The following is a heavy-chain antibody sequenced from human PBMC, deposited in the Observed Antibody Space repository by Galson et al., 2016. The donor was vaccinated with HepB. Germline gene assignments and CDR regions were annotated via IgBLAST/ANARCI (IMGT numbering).Heavy chain of an antibody. CDR1: GFTFSGYA. D-gene: IGHD3-10*01. CDR3: ARDGPNKLPWGGRYFYYGMDV. V-gene: IGHV3-30*04. CDR2: ISYDGSNK. Sequence: SLRLSCAASGFTFSGYAMHWVRQAPGKGLEWVAVISYDGSNKYYADSVKGRFTISRDNSKNTPYLQMNSLRAEDTAVYYCARDGPNKLPWGGRYFYYGMDVWGQGTTVTVSS. J-gene: IGHJ6*02.